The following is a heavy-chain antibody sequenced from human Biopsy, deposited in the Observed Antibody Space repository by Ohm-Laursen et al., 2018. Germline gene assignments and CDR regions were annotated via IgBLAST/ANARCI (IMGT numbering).Heavy chain of an antibody. CDR1: GDSISSYY. Sequence: SDTLSLTCSVSGDSISSYYWSWIRQPPGKGLEWIGHISHTGYTSYKSSLKSRVTISLDTSRKRFSLRLTSLAAADTAVYYCARGSNEYGGLYFPHWGQGTLVTVSS. CDR3: ARGSNEYGGLYFPH. D-gene: IGHD4-23*01. V-gene: IGHV4-59*07. J-gene: IGHJ1*01. CDR2: ISHTGYT.